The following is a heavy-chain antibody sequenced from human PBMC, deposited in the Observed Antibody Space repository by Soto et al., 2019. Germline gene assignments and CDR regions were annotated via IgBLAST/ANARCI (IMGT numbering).Heavy chain of an antibody. Sequence: SETLSLTCTFSGGSISSYYWSWIRQPPGKGLEWIGHIYFSGSTNYNPSLKSRVTISIDTSKRQFSLKLRSVTAADTAVYYCARVGSGSYYDFNWFDPWGQGKVVTVAS. CDR3: ARVGSGSYYDFNWFDP. D-gene: IGHD1-26*01. J-gene: IGHJ5*02. CDR2: IYFSGST. V-gene: IGHV4-59*01. CDR1: GGSISSYY.